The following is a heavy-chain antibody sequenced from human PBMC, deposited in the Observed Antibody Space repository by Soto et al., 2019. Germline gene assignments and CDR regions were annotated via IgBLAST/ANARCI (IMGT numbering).Heavy chain of an antibody. Sequence: EVQLVESGGGLVKPGGSLRLSCETSGFTFSAYSMNWVRQAPGRGLEFVSSITSNNIYYADSVRGRFTISRDNAKNSLYLQMTGLREDDTAVYYCARPDRIFYYMDVWGKGTTVTVSS. CDR3: ARPDRIFYYMDV. CDR2: ITSNNI. V-gene: IGHV3-21*01. J-gene: IGHJ6*03. CDR1: GFTFSAYS.